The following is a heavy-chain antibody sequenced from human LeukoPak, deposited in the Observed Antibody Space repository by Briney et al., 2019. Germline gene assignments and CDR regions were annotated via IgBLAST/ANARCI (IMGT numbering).Heavy chain of an antibody. J-gene: IGHJ4*02. D-gene: IGHD3-10*01. CDR3: ARGDGGYLVY. Sequence: RTSETLSLTCTVSGGSISSYYWSWIRQPPGKGLEWIGYIYYSGSTNYNPSLKSRVTISVDTSKNQFSLKLSSVTAADTAVYYCARGDGGYLVYWGQGTLVTVSS. CDR2: IYYSGST. V-gene: IGHV4-59*01. CDR1: GGSISSYY.